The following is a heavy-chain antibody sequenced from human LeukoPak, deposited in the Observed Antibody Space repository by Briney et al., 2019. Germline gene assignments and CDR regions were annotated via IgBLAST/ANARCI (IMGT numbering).Heavy chain of an antibody. CDR3: ARERVTMVRGVYSYYYYMDV. J-gene: IGHJ6*03. CDR1: GGSISSYY. V-gene: IGHV4-34*01. CDR2: INHSGST. Sequence: PSETLSLTCTVSGGSISSYYWSWIRQPPGKGLEWIGEINHSGSTNYNPSLKSRVTISVDTSKNQFSLKLSSVTAADTAVYYCARERVTMVRGVYSYYYYMDVWGKGTTVTVSS. D-gene: IGHD3-10*01.